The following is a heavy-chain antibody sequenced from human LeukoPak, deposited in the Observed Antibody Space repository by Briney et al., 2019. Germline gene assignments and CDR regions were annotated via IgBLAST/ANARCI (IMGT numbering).Heavy chain of an antibody. Sequence: GGSLRLSCAASRFTFSAYSMTWVRQASGKGLEWVGRIREKTDGGTAEYAAPVKGRFTISRDDSKNTLYLQMNSVTTEDTAVYYCTSTLGYWGQGTLVTVSS. D-gene: IGHD3-16*01. CDR3: TSTLGY. V-gene: IGHV3-15*01. J-gene: IGHJ4*02. CDR2: IREKTDGGTA. CDR1: RFTFSAYS.